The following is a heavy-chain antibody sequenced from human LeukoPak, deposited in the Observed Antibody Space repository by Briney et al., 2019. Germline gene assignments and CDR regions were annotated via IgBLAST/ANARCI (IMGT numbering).Heavy chain of an antibody. CDR3: APGGYGSGSYYFQH. CDR1: GFTFSSYS. Sequence: GGSLRLSCAASGFTFSSYSMNWVRQAPGKGLEWVSSISSSSSYIYYADSVKGRFTISRGNAKNSLYLQMNSLRAEDTAVYYCAPGGYGSGSYYFQHWGQGTLVTVSS. D-gene: IGHD3-10*01. J-gene: IGHJ1*01. V-gene: IGHV3-21*01. CDR2: ISSSSSYI.